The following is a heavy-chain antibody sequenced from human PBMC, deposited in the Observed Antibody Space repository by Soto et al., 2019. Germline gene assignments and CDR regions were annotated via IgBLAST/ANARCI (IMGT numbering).Heavy chain of an antibody. J-gene: IGHJ3*02. D-gene: IGHD3-10*01. Sequence: ASVKVSCKASGYTFSSYGISWVRQAPGQGLEWMGWINAYNGNTNYAQKLQGRVTMTTDTSTSTAYMELRSLRSDDTAVYYCARGWAYGSVWGAFDIWGQGTMVTVS. V-gene: IGHV1-18*01. CDR2: INAYNGNT. CDR3: ARGWAYGSVWGAFDI. CDR1: GYTFSSYG.